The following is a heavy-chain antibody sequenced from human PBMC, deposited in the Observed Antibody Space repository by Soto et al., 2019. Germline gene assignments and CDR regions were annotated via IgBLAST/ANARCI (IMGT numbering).Heavy chain of an antibody. CDR2: ISGDGSSK. J-gene: IGHJ4*02. Sequence: QVLLVESGGGVVQPGRSLRISCAVSGFTFSGFCMRWVRQAPGKGLEWVAVISGDGSSKHYAGSLKGRFTISRDNSNNTLYLQMDSLGPEDTAVYYCAKDRWGDFGDLNLPGYWGQGTLVTVSS. CDR3: AKDRWGDFGDLNLPGY. V-gene: IGHV3-30*18. CDR1: GFTFSGFC. D-gene: IGHD4-17*01.